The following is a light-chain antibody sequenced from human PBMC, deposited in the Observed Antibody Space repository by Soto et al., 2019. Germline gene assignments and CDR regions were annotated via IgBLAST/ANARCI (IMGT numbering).Light chain of an antibody. CDR2: AAS. Sequence: DIQMTQSPSSVSASVGDRVTITCRASQGISNWLAWYQQKPGKAPKLLIYAASSLQSGVPSRFIGSGSWTDITLTISSLQPEDFETYYCQQSNSFPLTGGGGTTVESK. CDR3: QQSNSFPLT. CDR1: QGISNW. J-gene: IGKJ4*01. V-gene: IGKV1-12*01.